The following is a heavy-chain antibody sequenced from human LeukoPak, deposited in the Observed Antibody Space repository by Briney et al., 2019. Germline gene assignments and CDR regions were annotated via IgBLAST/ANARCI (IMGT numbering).Heavy chain of an antibody. CDR1: GGSISSGDYY. Sequence: SETLSLTCTVSGGSISSGDYYWSWIRQPPGKGLEWIGYIYYSGSTYYNPSLKSRVTISVDTSKNQFSLKLSSVTAADTAVYYCASLQPSRVRGVARYYFDYWGQGTLVTVSS. CDR3: ASLQPSRVRGVARYYFDY. CDR2: IYYSGST. J-gene: IGHJ4*02. V-gene: IGHV4-30-4*01. D-gene: IGHD3-10*01.